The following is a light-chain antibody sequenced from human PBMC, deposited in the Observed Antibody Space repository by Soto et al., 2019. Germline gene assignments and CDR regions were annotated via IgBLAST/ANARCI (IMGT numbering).Light chain of an antibody. CDR1: QDIDKY. J-gene: IGKJ5*01. CDR3: QQYYDLPIT. V-gene: IGKV1-33*01. Sequence: DIPMTQSPSSLSASVGDRVTITCQASQDIDKYLNWYQQKPGKAPKLLIDDATNLETGVPSRFSGSGSGTHFTFTIGSLQPEDIATYYCQQYYDLPITFGQGTRLEIK. CDR2: DAT.